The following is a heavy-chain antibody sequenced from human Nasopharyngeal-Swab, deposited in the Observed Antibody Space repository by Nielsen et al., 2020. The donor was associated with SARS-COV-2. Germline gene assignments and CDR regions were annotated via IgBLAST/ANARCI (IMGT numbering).Heavy chain of an antibody. CDR3: ARVISLGEYYFDY. Sequence: WVRQAPGQGLEWMGGIIPIFGTANYAQKFQGRVTITADESTSTAYMELSSLRSEDTAAYYCARVISLGEYYFDYWGQGTLVTVFS. CDR2: IIPIFGTA. D-gene: IGHD3-10*01. V-gene: IGHV1-69*01. J-gene: IGHJ4*02.